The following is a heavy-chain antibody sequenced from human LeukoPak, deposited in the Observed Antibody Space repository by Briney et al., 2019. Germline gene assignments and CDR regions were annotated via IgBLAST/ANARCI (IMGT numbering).Heavy chain of an antibody. V-gene: IGHV3-21*01. Sequence: GGSLRLSCAASGFTFSSYSMNWVRQAPGKGLEWVSSISSSSSYIYYADSVKGRFTISRDNAKNSLYLQMNSLRAEDTAVYYCASPVGSGYLDVVDYWGQGTLVTVSS. J-gene: IGHJ4*02. CDR3: ASPVGSGYLDVVDY. D-gene: IGHD3-3*01. CDR2: ISSSSSYI. CDR1: GFTFSSYS.